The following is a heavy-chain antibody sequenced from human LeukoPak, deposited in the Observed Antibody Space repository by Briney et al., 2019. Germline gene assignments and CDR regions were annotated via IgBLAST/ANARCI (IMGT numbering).Heavy chain of an antibody. Sequence: GSLRLSCAASGFTFSNAWMSWVRQPPGKGLEWIGEINHSGNTDYNPSLKSRVIISVDTSKNQFSLKLSSVTAADTAVYYCTRRRAHYYDSSGYYSRPQRVFDIWGQGTMVTVSS. CDR3: TRRRAHYYDSSGYYSRPQRVFDI. J-gene: IGHJ3*02. CDR1: GFTFSNAW. D-gene: IGHD3-22*01. V-gene: IGHV4-34*01. CDR2: INHSGNT.